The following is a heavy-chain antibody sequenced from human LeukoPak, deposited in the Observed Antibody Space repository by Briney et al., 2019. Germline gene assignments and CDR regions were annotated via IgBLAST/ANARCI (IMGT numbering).Heavy chain of an antibody. V-gene: IGHV4-39*01. Sequence: SETLSLTCIVSGGSISNSSYYWGWIPHPPGKGLEWIRSIYYSGSAYYNPSLKSRVTISVDTSKNQFSLKLTSVTAADTAVYYCARHWVVTPNYWGQGTLVTVSS. CDR3: ARHWVVTPNY. D-gene: IGHD4-23*01. CDR2: IYYSGSA. J-gene: IGHJ4*02. CDR1: GGSISNSSYY.